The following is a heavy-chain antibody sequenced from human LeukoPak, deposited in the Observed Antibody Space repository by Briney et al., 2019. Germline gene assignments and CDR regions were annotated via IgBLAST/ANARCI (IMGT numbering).Heavy chain of an antibody. J-gene: IGHJ6*03. V-gene: IGHV4-4*07. CDR2: IYTSGST. Sequence: SETLSLTCAVSGGSMSSHFWSWIRQPVGKGLEWIGRIYTSGSTTYNPSLKSRVTMSLDTSKNQLSLKLSSVTAADTAVYYCATTPSIFRGVYYYYHMDVWGKGTTVTISS. D-gene: IGHD3-10*01. CDR1: GGSMSSHF. CDR3: ATTPSIFRGVYYYYHMDV.